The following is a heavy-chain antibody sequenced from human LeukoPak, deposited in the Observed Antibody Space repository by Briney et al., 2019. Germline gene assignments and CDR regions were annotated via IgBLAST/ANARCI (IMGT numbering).Heavy chain of an antibody. Sequence: SVKVSCKASGGTFSSYAISWVRQAPGQGLGWMGGIIPIFGTANYAQKFQGRVTITADESTSTAYMELSRLRSDDTAVYYCARDVEVRFDPWGQGTLVTVSS. V-gene: IGHV1-69*13. CDR2: IIPIFGTA. D-gene: IGHD5-24*01. CDR3: ARDVEVRFDP. CDR1: GGTFSSYA. J-gene: IGHJ5*02.